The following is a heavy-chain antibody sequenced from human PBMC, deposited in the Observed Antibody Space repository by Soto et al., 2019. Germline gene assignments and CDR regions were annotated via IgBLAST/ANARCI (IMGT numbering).Heavy chain of an antibody. CDR2: ISGSGGST. Sequence: PGGSLRLSCAASGFTFSSYAMSWVRQAPGKGPEWVSAISGSGGSTYYADSVKGRFTISRDNSKNTLYLQMNSLRAEDTAVYYCARHAEPMVRGVTRYYYYYYGMDVWGQGTTVTVSS. CDR1: GFTFSSYA. D-gene: IGHD3-10*01. V-gene: IGHV3-23*01. CDR3: ARHAEPMVRGVTRYYYYYYGMDV. J-gene: IGHJ6*02.